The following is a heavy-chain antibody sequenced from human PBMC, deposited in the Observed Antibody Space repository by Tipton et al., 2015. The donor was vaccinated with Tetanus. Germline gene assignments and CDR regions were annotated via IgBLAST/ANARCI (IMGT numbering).Heavy chain of an antibody. CDR3: ARHAGAGATIWGTDY. D-gene: IGHD3-9*01. Sequence: TLSLTCTVSGGSISDYYWSWIRQPAGKGLEWIGRIYISGKTYYNPSLKSRITMSVDASKNQFSLELTSVTAADTAVYYCARHAGAGATIWGTDYWGQGTLVTVSS. CDR2: IYISGKT. V-gene: IGHV4-4*07. CDR1: GGSISDYY. J-gene: IGHJ4*02.